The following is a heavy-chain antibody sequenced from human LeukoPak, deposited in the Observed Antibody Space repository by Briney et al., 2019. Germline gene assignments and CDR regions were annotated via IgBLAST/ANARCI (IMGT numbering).Heavy chain of an antibody. D-gene: IGHD3-22*01. CDR3: TTSGRDYYDSSGYYLGAFDI. J-gene: IGHJ3*02. Sequence: GGSLRLSCAASGFTFINAWMAWVRQAPGKGLEWVGRIKAKAHGGTTDYAAPVKGRFTISRDDSKNTLYLQMNSLKTEDTAVYYCTTSGRDYYDSSGYYLGAFDIWGQGTMVTVSS. CDR2: IKAKAHGGTT. CDR1: GFTFINAW. V-gene: IGHV3-15*01.